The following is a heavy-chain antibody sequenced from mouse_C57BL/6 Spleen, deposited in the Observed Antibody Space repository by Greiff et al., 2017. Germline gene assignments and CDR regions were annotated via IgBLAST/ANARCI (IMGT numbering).Heavy chain of an antibody. CDR2: IYPGSGNT. CDR1: GYTFTDYY. Sequence: VQLQQSGAELVRPGASVKLSCKASGYTFTDYYINWVKQRPGQGLEWIARIYPGSGNTYYNEKFKGKATLTAEKSSSTAYMQRSSLTSEDSAVYFCARTPYYGSSYGYFDVWGTGTTVTVSS. D-gene: IGHD1-1*01. V-gene: IGHV1-76*01. CDR3: ARTPYYGSSYGYFDV. J-gene: IGHJ1*03.